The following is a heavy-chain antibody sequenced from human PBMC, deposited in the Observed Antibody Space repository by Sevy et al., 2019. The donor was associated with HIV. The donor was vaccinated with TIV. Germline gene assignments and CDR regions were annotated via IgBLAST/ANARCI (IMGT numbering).Heavy chain of an antibody. CDR3: AKDYYDSSYYYYMDV. Sequence: GGSLRLSCAASGFTFSSYAMSWVRQAPGKGLEWVSAISGSGGSTYYADSVKGRFTISRDNSKNTLYLQMNSLRAEDTAVYYCAKDYYDSSYYYYMDVWGKGTTVTVSS. CDR1: GFTFSSYA. D-gene: IGHD3-22*01. CDR2: ISGSGGST. V-gene: IGHV3-23*01. J-gene: IGHJ6*03.